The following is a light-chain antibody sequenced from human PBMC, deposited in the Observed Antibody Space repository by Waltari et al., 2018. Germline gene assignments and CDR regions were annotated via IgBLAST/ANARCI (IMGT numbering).Light chain of an antibody. CDR2: DVS. CDR3: SSYTYINPPFL. V-gene: IGLV2-14*03. CDR1: SSDLGGYSF. J-gene: IGLJ1*01. Sequence: QSALTQPASVSGSPGQSITISCTRSSSDLGGYSFVSLYQHHPGRAPKLIIYDVSHRPSDVSNRFSGSKSGNTASLTISGLLPEDVADYYCSSYTYINPPFLFGTGTKVTVL.